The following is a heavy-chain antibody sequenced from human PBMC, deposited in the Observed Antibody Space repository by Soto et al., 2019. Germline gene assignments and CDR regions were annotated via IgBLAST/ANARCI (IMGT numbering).Heavy chain of an antibody. CDR3: AKDGETKQWLRYFDY. J-gene: IGHJ4*02. Sequence: VPLVESGGGVVQPGRSLRLSCAASGFTFSNYGMHWVRQAPGKGLEWVAIISYDGSNKYYADSVKGRFTISRDNSKNTLYLQMNSLRAEDTAVYPCAKDGETKQWLRYFDYWGQGTLVTVSS. D-gene: IGHD6-19*01. V-gene: IGHV3-30*18. CDR1: GFTFSNYG. CDR2: ISYDGSNK.